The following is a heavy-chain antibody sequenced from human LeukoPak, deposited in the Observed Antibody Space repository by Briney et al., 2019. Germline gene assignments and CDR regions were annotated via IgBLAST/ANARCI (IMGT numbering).Heavy chain of an antibody. CDR3: ASVGVAAASPPFYLNV. CDR2: ISGSGGST. Sequence: PGGSLRLSCAASGFTFSSYAMSWVRQAPGKGLEWVSAISGSGGSTYYADSVKGRFTISRDNSKNTLYLQMNSLGAEDTAEYFCASVGVAAASPPFYLNVWGKGTTVTVSS. V-gene: IGHV3-23*01. CDR1: GFTFSSYA. J-gene: IGHJ6*03. D-gene: IGHD2-2*01.